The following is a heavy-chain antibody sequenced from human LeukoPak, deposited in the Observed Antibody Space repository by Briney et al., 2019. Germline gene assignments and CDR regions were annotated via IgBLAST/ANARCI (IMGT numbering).Heavy chain of an antibody. D-gene: IGHD5-12*01. J-gene: IGHJ4*02. CDR3: ARLRGYSENYADY. CDR2: MYYSGGT. Sequence: SETLSLTCTVSGGSISSGSYYWGWIRQPPGKGLEWIGSMYYSGGTSYNPSLNSRVTISVDTSKNRFSLKLSSVTAADTAIHHCARLRGYSENYADYWGQGTLVTVSS. V-gene: IGHV4-39*01. CDR1: GGSISSGSYY.